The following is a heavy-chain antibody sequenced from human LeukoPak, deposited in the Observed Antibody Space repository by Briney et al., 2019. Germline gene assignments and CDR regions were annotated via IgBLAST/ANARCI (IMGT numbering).Heavy chain of an antibody. CDR1: AGSFSDYF. V-gene: IGHV4-34*01. D-gene: IGHD3-10*02. CDR3: GYYFVRAKAAIPYRMDD. Sequence: SETLSLTCAVYAGSFSDYFWDWIRQPPGKGLEWIGEINHSGRTYYNPSLKSRVTISVDTSKNQFSLRLSSVTAADTAVYYCGYYFVRAKAAIPYRMDDWGQGTLVTVSS. J-gene: IGHJ4*02. CDR2: INHSGRT.